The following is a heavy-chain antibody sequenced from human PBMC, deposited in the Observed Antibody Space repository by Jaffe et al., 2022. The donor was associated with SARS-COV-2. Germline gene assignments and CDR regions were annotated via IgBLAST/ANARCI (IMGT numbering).Heavy chain of an antibody. CDR1: GFTFDDYT. CDR3: AKGARSYYYPTPFDY. CDR2: ISWDGGST. V-gene: IGHV3-43*01. Sequence: EVQLVESGGVVVQPGGSLRLSCAASGFTFDDYTMHWVRQAPGKGLEWVSLISWDGGSTYYADSVKGRFTISRDNSKNSLYLQMNSLRTEDTALYYCAKGARSYYYPTPFDYWGQGTLVTVSS. D-gene: IGHD1-26*01. J-gene: IGHJ4*02.